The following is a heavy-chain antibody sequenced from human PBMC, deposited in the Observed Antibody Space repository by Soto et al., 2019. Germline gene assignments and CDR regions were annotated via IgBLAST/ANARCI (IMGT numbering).Heavy chain of an antibody. D-gene: IGHD2-15*01. Sequence: GASVKVSCKASGFTFTSSAMQWVRQARGQRLEWIGWIVVGSGNTNYAQKFQERVTITRDTSTSTVYMELSSLRSEDTAVYYCAREVVVVVAATPDAFDIWGQGTMVTVSS. CDR3: AREVVVVVAATPDAFDI. J-gene: IGHJ3*02. CDR1: GFTFTSSA. V-gene: IGHV1-58*02. CDR2: IVVGSGNT.